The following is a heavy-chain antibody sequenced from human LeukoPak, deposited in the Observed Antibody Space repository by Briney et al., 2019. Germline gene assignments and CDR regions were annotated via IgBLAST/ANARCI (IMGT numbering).Heavy chain of an antibody. CDR3: ARMWTGDYFDY. V-gene: IGHV4-61*08. D-gene: IGHD1-26*01. CDR2: IYHSGST. CDR1: GGSISSGDYY. Sequence: SETLSLTCTVSGGSISSGDYYWSWIRQPPGKGLEWIGYIYHSGSTNYNPSLKSRVTISADASKNQFSLKLSSVTAADTAVYYCARMWTGDYFDYWGQGTLVAVSS. J-gene: IGHJ4*02.